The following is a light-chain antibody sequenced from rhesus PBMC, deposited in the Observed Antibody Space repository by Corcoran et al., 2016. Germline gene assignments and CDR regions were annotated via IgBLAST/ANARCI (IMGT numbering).Light chain of an antibody. CDR3: QQYSSSPFT. Sequence: DIQMTQSPSSLSASVGDTVTITCRASQSISSWLAWYQQQPGKAPKLLFYKAASLQSGVPSRFSGSGSGTDFTLTISSLQSEDFATYYCQQYSSSPFTFGPGTKPDIK. J-gene: IGKJ3*01. CDR2: KAA. V-gene: IGKV1-22*01. CDR1: QSISSW.